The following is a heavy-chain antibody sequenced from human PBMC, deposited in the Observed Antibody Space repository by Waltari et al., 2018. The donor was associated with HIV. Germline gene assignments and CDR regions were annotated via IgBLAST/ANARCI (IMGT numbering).Heavy chain of an antibody. V-gene: IGHV3-33*01. D-gene: IGHD3-10*01. CDR3: ARQGNIGTYFGGLR. Sequence: QLEESGGNVVQPGKSLRLSCVTDGFTLSDYAMSWFRQSPGGGLQWVAILWPDGNTRFYAPFVRGRFSISRDNTKKTVFLQMRALRADDTGVYFCARQGNIGTYFGGLRWGRGTPVSV. CDR1: GFTLSDYA. J-gene: IGHJ4*02. CDR2: LWPDGNTR.